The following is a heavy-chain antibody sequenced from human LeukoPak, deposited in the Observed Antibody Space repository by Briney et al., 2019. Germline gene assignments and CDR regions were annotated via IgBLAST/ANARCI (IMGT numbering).Heavy chain of an antibody. CDR3: ARDEPYNSGWYYFDF. CDR2: MNPNSGNT. CDR1: GYTFTSDD. D-gene: IGHD6-19*01. V-gene: IGHV1-8*03. J-gene: IGHJ4*02. Sequence: GASVKVSCKASGYTFTSDDINWVRQATGQGLEWMGWMNPNSGNTGYAQKFQGRVTITRNTSITTAHMELSSLRSEDTAVYYCARDEPYNSGWYYFDFWGQGTLVTVSS.